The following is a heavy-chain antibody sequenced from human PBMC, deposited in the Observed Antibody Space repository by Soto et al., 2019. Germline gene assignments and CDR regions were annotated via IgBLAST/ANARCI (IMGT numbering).Heavy chain of an antibody. D-gene: IGHD2-2*01. CDR3: ARGYERTMRDREALFDI. J-gene: IGHJ3*02. V-gene: IGHV1-69*13. CDR1: GGTFSSYA. Sequence: EASVKVSCKASGGTFSSYAISWVRQAPGQGLEWMGGIIPIFGTANYAQKFQGRVTITADESTSTAYMELSSLRSEDTAVYYCARGYERTMRDREALFDIWGQGTMVTVSS. CDR2: IIPIFGTA.